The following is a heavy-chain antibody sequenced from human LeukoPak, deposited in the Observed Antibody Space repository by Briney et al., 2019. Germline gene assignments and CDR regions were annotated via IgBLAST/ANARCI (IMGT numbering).Heavy chain of an antibody. Sequence: PGESLKISCKGYGYSFSNYRIAWVRQLPGKGLEWMGIIYPDDSDTRYSPSFQGQVTISVDKSISTAYLQWSSLKASDTAMYYCAREDHSGSYCRYWGQGTLVTVSS. CDR2: IYPDDSDT. CDR3: AREDHSGSYCRY. D-gene: IGHD1-26*01. V-gene: IGHV5-51*01. CDR1: GYSFSNYR. J-gene: IGHJ4*02.